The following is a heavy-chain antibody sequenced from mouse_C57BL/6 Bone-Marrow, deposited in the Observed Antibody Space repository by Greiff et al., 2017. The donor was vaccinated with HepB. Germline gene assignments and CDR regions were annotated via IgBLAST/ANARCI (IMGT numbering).Heavy chain of an antibody. Sequence: VQLQQSGAELVRPGASVKLSCTASGFNIKDDYMHWVKQRPEQGLEWIGWIDPENGDTEYASKFQGKATITADTSSNTAYLQLSSLTSEDIAVYYCTTEGVVATGAYWGQGTLVTVSA. CDR3: TTEGVVATGAY. CDR2: IDPENGDT. CDR1: GFNIKDDY. D-gene: IGHD1-1*01. J-gene: IGHJ3*01. V-gene: IGHV14-4*01.